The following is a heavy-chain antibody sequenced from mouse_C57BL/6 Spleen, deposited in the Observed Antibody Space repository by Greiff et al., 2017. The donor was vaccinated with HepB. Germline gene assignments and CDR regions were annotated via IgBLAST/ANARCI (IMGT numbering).Heavy chain of an antibody. CDR2: ISAGGSYT. Sequence: EVMLVESGGGLVKPGGSLKLSCAASGFTFSSYAMSWVRQTPEKRLEWVATISAGGSYTYYPDNVQGRFTISRDNAKNNLYLQMSHLKSEDTAMYYCAIDRRLLLDYWGQGTTLTVSS. V-gene: IGHV5-4*01. CDR1: GFTFSSYA. D-gene: IGHD2-3*01. CDR3: AIDRRLLLDY. J-gene: IGHJ2*01.